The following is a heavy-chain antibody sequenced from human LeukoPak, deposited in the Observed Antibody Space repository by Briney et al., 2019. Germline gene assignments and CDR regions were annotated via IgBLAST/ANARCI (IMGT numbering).Heavy chain of an antibody. CDR2: ISYDGSNK. Sequence: GGSLRLSCVASGFTLRSYVMNWVRQAPGKGLEWVAVISYDGSNKYYADSVKGRFTISRDNSKNTLYLQMNSLRAEDTAVYYCARGRSGWYEDYWGQGTLVTVSS. CDR3: ARGRSGWYEDY. D-gene: IGHD6-19*01. CDR1: GFTLRSYV. V-gene: IGHV3-30*03. J-gene: IGHJ4*02.